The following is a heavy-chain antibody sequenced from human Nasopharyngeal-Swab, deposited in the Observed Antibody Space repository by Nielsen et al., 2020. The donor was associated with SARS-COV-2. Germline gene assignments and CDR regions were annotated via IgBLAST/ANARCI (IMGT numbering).Heavy chain of an antibody. Sequence: GGSLRLSCAASGFTFSDYHMSWIRQAPGKGLEGVSYISGSGSTIYYADSVKGRFTMSRDNAKNSVYLQMNSLRAEDTAVYYCARDDSSGYYGYWGQGTLVTVSS. CDR1: GFTFSDYH. CDR2: ISGSGSTI. V-gene: IGHV3-11*01. D-gene: IGHD3-22*01. CDR3: ARDDSSGYYGY. J-gene: IGHJ4*02.